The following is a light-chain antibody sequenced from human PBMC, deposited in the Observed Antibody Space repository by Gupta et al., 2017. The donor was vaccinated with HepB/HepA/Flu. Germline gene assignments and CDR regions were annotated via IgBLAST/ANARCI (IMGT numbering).Light chain of an antibody. J-gene: IGLJ2*01. V-gene: IGLV2-23*02. CDR3: CSYASTTVV. CDR1: RSDVRSYNL. Sequence: QSALTQPASVSGSPGQPITISCTGTRSDVRSYNLVSWYQQHPGKAPKLMIYEVNKWPSGVSNRFSGSKSGNTASLTISGLQAEDEADYYCCSYASTTVVFGGGTKLTVL. CDR2: EVN.